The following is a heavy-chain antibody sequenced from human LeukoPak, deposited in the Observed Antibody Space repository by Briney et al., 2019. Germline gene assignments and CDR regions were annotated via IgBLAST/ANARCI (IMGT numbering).Heavy chain of an antibody. CDR2: IIPIFGTA. CDR1: GGTFSSYA. J-gene: IGHJ3*02. Sequence: SVKVSCKASGGTFSSYAISWVRQAPGQGLEWVGGIIPIFGTANYAQKFQGRVTITADKSTSTAYMELSSLRSEDTAVYYCARGSDGSSGWYRGAFDIWGQGTMVTVSS. D-gene: IGHD6-19*01. V-gene: IGHV1-69*06. CDR3: ARGSDGSSGWYRGAFDI.